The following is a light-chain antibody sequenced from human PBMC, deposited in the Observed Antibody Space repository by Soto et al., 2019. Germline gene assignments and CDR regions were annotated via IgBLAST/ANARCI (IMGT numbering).Light chain of an antibody. Sequence: QSVLTQPASVSGSPGQSITISCTGTSSDVGSYNYVSWYQLHPGKAPKLMIYEVSNRPSGVSNRFSGSKSGNTASLTISGLQSEDEADYYCSSYTSSSTLPNVFGTGTKLTVL. J-gene: IGLJ1*01. CDR2: EVS. CDR1: SSDVGSYNY. CDR3: SSYTSSSTLPNV. V-gene: IGLV2-14*01.